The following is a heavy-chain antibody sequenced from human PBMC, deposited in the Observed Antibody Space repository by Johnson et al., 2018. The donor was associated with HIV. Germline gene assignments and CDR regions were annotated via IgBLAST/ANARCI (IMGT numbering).Heavy chain of an antibody. Sequence: EVQLVESGGGVVQPGRSLRLSCAASGFTFSSYAMSWVRQAPGKGLEWVGRMKSKTDGGTTDYAAPVKGRFTISRDDSKNTLYLQMNSLRAEDTAVYYCARAGVVDSYGSWKAFDIWGQGTLVTVSS. J-gene: IGHJ3*02. D-gene: IGHD3-10*01. CDR3: ARAGVVDSYGSWKAFDI. CDR2: MKSKTDGGTT. CDR1: GFTFSSYA. V-gene: IGHV3-15*01.